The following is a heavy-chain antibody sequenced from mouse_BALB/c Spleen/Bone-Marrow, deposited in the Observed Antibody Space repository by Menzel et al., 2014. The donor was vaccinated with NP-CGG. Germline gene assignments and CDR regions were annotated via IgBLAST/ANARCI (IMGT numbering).Heavy chain of an antibody. J-gene: IGHJ4*01. Sequence: EVKVVESGGGLVQPGGSLKLSCATSGFTFSDYYMYWVRQTPEKRLEWVAYISNGGGSTYYPDTVKGRFTISRDNAKNPLFLQMSRLKSEDTAMYYCARPTIYYDYDGCAMDYLGQGTSGTGSS. CDR2: ISNGGGST. V-gene: IGHV5-12*02. CDR1: GFTFSDYY. CDR3: ARPTIYYDYDGCAMDY. D-gene: IGHD2-4*01.